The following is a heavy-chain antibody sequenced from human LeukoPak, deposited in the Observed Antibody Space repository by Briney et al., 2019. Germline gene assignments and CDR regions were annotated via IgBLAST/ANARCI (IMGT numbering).Heavy chain of an antibody. CDR1: GFTFSSYA. CDR3: ARAPRLHYMDV. Sequence: GGSLRLSCAASGFTFSSYAMHWVRQAPGKGLEWVAVISYDGSNKYYADSVKGRFTISRDNSKNTLYLQMNSLRAEDTAVYYCARAPRLHYMDVWGKGTTVTVSS. CDR2: ISYDGSNK. J-gene: IGHJ6*03. V-gene: IGHV3-30*01.